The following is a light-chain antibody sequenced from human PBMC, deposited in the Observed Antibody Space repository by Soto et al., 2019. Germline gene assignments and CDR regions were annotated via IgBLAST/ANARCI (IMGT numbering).Light chain of an antibody. V-gene: IGKV1-39*01. CDR1: QNINTR. CDR2: AAS. Sequence: DIQMTQSPSSLSASVGDRVSITCRASQNINTRLNWFQQRPGEVPNLLIYAASTLHSGVPSRFSGSGYGPDFPLTISSLQPEDFATYYCPQAYNHPVTFGQGTRLDIK. CDR3: PQAYNHPVT. J-gene: IGKJ5*01.